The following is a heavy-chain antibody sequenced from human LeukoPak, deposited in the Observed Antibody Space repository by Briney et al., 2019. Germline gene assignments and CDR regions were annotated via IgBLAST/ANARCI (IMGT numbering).Heavy chain of an antibody. CDR2: IDWDDDK. D-gene: IGHD6-19*01. CDR3: ARIRAVSGNFLLDY. V-gene: IGHV2-70*17. CDR1: GFSLNTGGMC. Sequence: SGPTLVNPTQTLTLTCTFSGFSLNTGGMCVSWIRQPPVKALEWLARIDWDDDKFYSTSLTTRLTISKDTSKNQVVLTMTNMDPADTATYYCARIRAVSGNFLLDYWGQGTLVTVSS. J-gene: IGHJ4*02.